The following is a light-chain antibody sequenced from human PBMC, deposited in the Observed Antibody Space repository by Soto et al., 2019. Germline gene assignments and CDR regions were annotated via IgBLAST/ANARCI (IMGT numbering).Light chain of an antibody. V-gene: IGKV3-15*01. CDR1: QSISNY. CDR2: GAT. CDR3: QQYNNGWS. J-gene: IGKJ1*01. Sequence: MTHSPSSLSASVGDRVTITCLASQSISNYLAWYQQKPGQAPRLLIFGATTRATGVPARFSGSGSGTEFTLTISSLQSEDFAVYYCQQYNNGWSFGQGTKVDI.